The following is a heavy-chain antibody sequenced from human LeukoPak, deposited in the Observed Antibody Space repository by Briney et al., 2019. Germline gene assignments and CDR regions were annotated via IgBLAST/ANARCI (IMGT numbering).Heavy chain of an antibody. J-gene: IGHJ4*01. Sequence: ASVKVSCKASGYTFTSYGISWVRQAPGQGLEWMGWISAYNGNTNYAQKLQGRVTVTRDTSTSTVYMELSSLRSEDTAVYYCARGDPSNGSGTYGLDFWGQGTLVTVSS. CDR2: ISAYNGNT. CDR1: GYTFTSYG. CDR3: ARGDPSNGSGTYGLDF. V-gene: IGHV1-18*01. D-gene: IGHD3-10*01.